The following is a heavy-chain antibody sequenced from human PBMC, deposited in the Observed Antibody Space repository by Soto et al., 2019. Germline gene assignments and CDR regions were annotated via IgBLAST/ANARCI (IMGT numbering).Heavy chain of an antibody. CDR2: ISGSGGST. CDR1: GFTFSSYA. Sequence: GGSLRLSCAASGFTFSSYAMSWVRQAPGKGLEWVSAISGSGGSTYYADSVKGRFTISRDNSKNTLYLQMNSLRAEDTAVYYCAKDVSYSSTSCGAVYFDYWGQGTLVTVSS. J-gene: IGHJ4*02. CDR3: AKDVSYSSTSCGAVYFDY. V-gene: IGHV3-23*01. D-gene: IGHD2-2*01.